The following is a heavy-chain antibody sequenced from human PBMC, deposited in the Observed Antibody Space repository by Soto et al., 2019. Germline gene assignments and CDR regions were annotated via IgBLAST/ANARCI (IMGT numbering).Heavy chain of an antibody. CDR1: GGSISSYY. J-gene: IGHJ5*02. V-gene: IGHV4-59*08. Sequence: PSETLSLTCTVSGGSISSYYWSWIRQPPGKGLEWIGYIYYSGSTNYNPSLKSRVTISVDTSKNQFSLKLSSVTAADTAVYYCARGLRGLSYDFWSGYPNWFDPWGQGTRVTVSS. CDR2: IYYSGST. D-gene: IGHD3-3*01. CDR3: ARGLRGLSYDFWSGYPNWFDP.